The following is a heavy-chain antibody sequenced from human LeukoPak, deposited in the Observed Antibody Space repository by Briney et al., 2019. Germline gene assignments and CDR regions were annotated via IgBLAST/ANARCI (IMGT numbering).Heavy chain of an antibody. Sequence: PGGSLRLSCAASGFTVSSTYMSWVRQAPGKGLEWVSITYSGGSTYYAASAKGRFTISRDSSKNTLNLQMNSLRADDTAVYYCAIAIQQAGPHYYYYYYMNVWGKGTTVTVSS. V-gene: IGHV3-53*01. J-gene: IGHJ6*03. CDR2: TYSGGST. CDR3: AIAIQQAGPHYYYYYYMNV. CDR1: GFTVSSTY. D-gene: IGHD6-13*01.